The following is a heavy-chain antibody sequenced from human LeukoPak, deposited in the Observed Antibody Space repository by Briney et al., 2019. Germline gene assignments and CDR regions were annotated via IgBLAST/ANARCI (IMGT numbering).Heavy chain of an antibody. Sequence: ASVKVSCKASGYTFTSYGTSWVRQAPGQGLEWMGWISAYNGNTNYAQKLQGRVTMTTDTSTSTAYMELRSLRPDDTAVYYCARFGIAAAGRRGFDYWGQGTLVTVSS. V-gene: IGHV1-18*04. CDR2: ISAYNGNT. CDR1: GYTFTSYG. J-gene: IGHJ4*02. D-gene: IGHD6-13*01. CDR3: ARFGIAAAGRRGFDY.